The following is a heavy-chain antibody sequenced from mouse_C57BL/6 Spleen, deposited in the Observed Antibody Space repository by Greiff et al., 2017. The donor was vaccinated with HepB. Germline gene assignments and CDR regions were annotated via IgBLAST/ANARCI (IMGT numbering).Heavy chain of an antibody. CDR1: GFSLTSYG. CDR2: IWSGGST. D-gene: IGHD2-10*01. J-gene: IGHJ2*01. Sequence: QVQLKQSGPGLVQPSQSLSITCTVSGFSLTSYGVHWVRQSPGKGLEWLGVIWSGGSTDCNAAFIYRLSISKDNSKSQVFFKMNSLKADDTAIYYCARAYYGNYVGYWGQGTTHTVSS. V-gene: IGHV2-2*01. CDR3: ARAYYGNYVGY.